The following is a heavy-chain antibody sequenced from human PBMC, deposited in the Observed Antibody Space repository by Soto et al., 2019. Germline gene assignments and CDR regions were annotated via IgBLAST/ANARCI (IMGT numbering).Heavy chain of an antibody. CDR2: IDPSDSYT. CDR3: ARPRWIPSVGYSGMDV. V-gene: IGHV5-10-1*01. CDR1: GYSFTSYW. D-gene: IGHD5-18*01. Sequence: GESLKISCKGSGYSFTSYWISWVRQMPGKGLEWMGRIDPSDSYTNYSPSFQGHVTISADKSTSTAYLQWSSLKASDAAMYYCARPRWIPSVGYSGMDVWGQGTTVTVSS. J-gene: IGHJ6*02.